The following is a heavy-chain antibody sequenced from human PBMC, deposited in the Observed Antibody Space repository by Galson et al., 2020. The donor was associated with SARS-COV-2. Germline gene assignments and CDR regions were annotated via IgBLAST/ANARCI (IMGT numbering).Heavy chain of an antibody. D-gene: IGHD1-20*01. CDR2: ISYDGSNK. CDR3: ARELLLDDAFDI. Sequence: SLKISCAASGFTFSSYAMHWVRQAPGKGLEWVAVISYDGSNKYYADSVKGRFTISRDNSKNTLYLQMNSLRAEDTAVYYCARELLLDDAFDIWGQGTMVTVSS. J-gene: IGHJ3*02. CDR1: GFTFSSYA. V-gene: IGHV3-30*04.